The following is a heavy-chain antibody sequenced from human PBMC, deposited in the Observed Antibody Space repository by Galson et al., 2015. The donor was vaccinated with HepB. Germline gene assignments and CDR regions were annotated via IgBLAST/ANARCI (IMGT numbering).Heavy chain of an antibody. Sequence: SLRLSCAASGFTFSSYAINWVRQAPGKGLECVSAISNNGGSTYYADSVKGRFTISRDNSKNTLYLQMSSLRAEDTAVYYCVKGRDYYYYYGMDVWGQGTTVTVSS. J-gene: IGHJ6*02. V-gene: IGHV3-64D*06. CDR1: GFTFSSYA. CDR3: VKGRDYYYYYGMDV. CDR2: ISNNGGST.